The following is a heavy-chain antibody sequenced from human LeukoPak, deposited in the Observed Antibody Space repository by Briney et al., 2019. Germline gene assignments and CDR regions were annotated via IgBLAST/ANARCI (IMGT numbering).Heavy chain of an antibody. V-gene: IGHV4-59*01. Sequence: SETLSLTCTVSGGSIRSYYWSSIRQPPGKGLEWIGYIYYSGGTNYNPSLKSRVTISVDTSKNQFSLKLSSVTAADTAVYYCARGTYGSGTHPWGQGTLVTVSS. J-gene: IGHJ5*02. CDR3: ARGTYGSGTHP. CDR1: GGSIRSYY. CDR2: IYYSGGT. D-gene: IGHD3-10*01.